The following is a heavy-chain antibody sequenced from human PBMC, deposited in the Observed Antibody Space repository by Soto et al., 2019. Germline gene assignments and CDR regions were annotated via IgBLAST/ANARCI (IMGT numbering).Heavy chain of an antibody. CDR1: GYTFTSYG. CDR3: PRDFRAYNSSGYPTYYYYGMDV. CDR2: ISAYNGNT. J-gene: IGHJ6*02. D-gene: IGHD3-22*01. Sequence: QVQLVQSGAEVKKPGASVKVSCKASGYTFTSYGISWVRQAPGQGLEWMGWISAYNGNTNYAQKLQGRVTMTTDTSTATADMELRSLKTDDTAVSYCPRDFRAYNSSGYPTYYYYGMDVWGQGTTVTASS. V-gene: IGHV1-18*01.